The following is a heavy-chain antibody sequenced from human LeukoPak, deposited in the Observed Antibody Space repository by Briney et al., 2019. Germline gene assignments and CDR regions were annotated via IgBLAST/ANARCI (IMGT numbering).Heavy chain of an antibody. J-gene: IGHJ4*02. Sequence: SVKVSCKASGGTFSSYALSWVRQAPGQGLEWMGGIIPIFGTANYAQKFQGRVTITADESTSTAYMELSRLRSEDTAVYYCARLNYDRDWGQGTLVTVSS. CDR2: IIPIFGTA. CDR3: ARLNYDRD. D-gene: IGHD3-3*01. CDR1: GGTFSSYA. V-gene: IGHV1-69*01.